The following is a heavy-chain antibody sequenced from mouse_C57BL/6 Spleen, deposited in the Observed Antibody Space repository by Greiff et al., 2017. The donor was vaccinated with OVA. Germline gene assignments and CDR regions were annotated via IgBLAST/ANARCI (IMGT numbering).Heavy chain of an antibody. Sequence: EVKLMESGPGLVKPSQSLSLTCSVTGYSITSGYYWNWIRQFPGNKLEWMGYISYDGSNNYNPSLKNRISITRDTSKNQFFLKLNSVTTEDTATYYCARGTLITTVHYFDYWGQGTTLTVSS. D-gene: IGHD1-1*01. CDR1: GYSITSGYY. V-gene: IGHV3-6*01. J-gene: IGHJ2*01. CDR3: ARGTLITTVHYFDY. CDR2: ISYDGSN.